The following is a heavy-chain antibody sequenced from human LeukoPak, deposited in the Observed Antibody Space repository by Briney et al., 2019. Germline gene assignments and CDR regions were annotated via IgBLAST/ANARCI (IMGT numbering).Heavy chain of an antibody. J-gene: IGHJ4*02. CDR3: AKGGCRGTCNPLAY. CDR2: SGDSDGRT. D-gene: IGHD2-15*01. Sequence: GGSRRLSCAASGFTISGSGMSWVRQAPGKGLEWISSSGDSDGRTYYADSLKGRFTISRDNSKNTLYLQMNNLRAEDTAVYYCAKGGCRGTCNPLAYWGQGALVTVSP. CDR1: GFTISGSG. V-gene: IGHV3-23*01.